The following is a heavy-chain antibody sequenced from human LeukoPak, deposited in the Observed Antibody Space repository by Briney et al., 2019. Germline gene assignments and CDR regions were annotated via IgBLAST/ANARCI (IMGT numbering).Heavy chain of an antibody. Sequence: GGSLRLSCAASGFTFSSYAMSWVRQAPGKGLEWVSAISGSGGSTYYADSVEGRFTISRDNSKNTLYLQMNSLRAEDTAVYYCAKDIVAARQSYFDYWGQGTLVTVSS. V-gene: IGHV3-23*01. D-gene: IGHD6-6*01. CDR1: GFTFSSYA. J-gene: IGHJ4*02. CDR2: ISGSGGST. CDR3: AKDIVAARQSYFDY.